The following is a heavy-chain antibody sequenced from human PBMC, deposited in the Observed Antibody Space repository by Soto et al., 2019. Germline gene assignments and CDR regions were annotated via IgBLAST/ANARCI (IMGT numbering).Heavy chain of an antibody. CDR2: IYYSGST. CDR1: GGSISSYY. D-gene: IGHD3-22*01. Sequence: PSETLSLTCTVSGGSISSYYWSWIRQPPGKGLEWIGYIYYSGSTNYNPSLKSRVTISVDTSKNQFSLKLSSVTAADTAVYYCARGRTWIYYYDSGGYFDYWGQGTLVTVS. V-gene: IGHV4-59*01. CDR3: ARGRTWIYYYDSGGYFDY. J-gene: IGHJ4*02.